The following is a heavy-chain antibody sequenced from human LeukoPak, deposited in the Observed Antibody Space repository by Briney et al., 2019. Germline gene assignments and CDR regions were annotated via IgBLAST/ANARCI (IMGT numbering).Heavy chain of an antibody. V-gene: IGHV3-21*06. J-gene: IGHJ3*01. CDR2: ISTSSTYI. CDR1: GFTFSSYT. D-gene: IGHD2-2*02. Sequence: GGSLRLSCVASGFTFSSYTMNWARQAPGMGLEWVSSISTSSTYIYYADSVKGRFTISRDNTKNSLFLQMISLRAEDTAVYYCARAVAPAAIEEAFGFWGQGTMVTVSS. CDR3: ARAVAPAAIEEAFGF.